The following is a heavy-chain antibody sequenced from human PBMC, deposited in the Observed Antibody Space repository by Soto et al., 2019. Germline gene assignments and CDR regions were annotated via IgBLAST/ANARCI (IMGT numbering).Heavy chain of an antibody. V-gene: IGHV3-21*01. CDR1: GFTFSTYS. CDR2: ISSSSSYT. CDR3: ASDLGIVVVPPTFDY. Sequence: EVQLVESGGGLVKPGGSLRLSCAASGFTFSTYSMNWVRQAPGKGLEWVSAISSSSSYTYYADSLRGRFSISRDNAKNSLYLQMNSLRAEDTAVYYCASDLGIVVVPPTFDYWGQGILVTVSS. D-gene: IGHD2-15*01. J-gene: IGHJ4*02.